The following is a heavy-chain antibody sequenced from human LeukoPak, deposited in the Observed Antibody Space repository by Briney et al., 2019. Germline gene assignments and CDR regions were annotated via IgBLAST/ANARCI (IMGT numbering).Heavy chain of an antibody. CDR3: ARGYGSGSYST. V-gene: IGHV4-4*07. J-gene: IGHJ5*02. CDR1: GVSASSGY. CDR2: TSTSVPT. Sequence: SETLSLTCIVPGVSASSGYWSWIRQPAGKGLEWMGHTSTSVPTYYNPSLKSRVTMSLDTSENHFSLKLNSVTAADTAVYYCARGYGSGSYSTWGQGTLVTVSS. D-gene: IGHD3-10*01.